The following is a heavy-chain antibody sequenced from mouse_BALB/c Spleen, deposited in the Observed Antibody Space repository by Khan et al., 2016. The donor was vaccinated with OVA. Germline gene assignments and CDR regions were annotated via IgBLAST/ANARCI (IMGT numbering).Heavy chain of an antibody. CDR2: IWSDGST. V-gene: IGHV2-6-1*01. J-gene: IGHJ4*01. CDR3: ARQPYYHYYVMDY. Sequence: VQLQESGPGLVAPSQSLSITCTISGFSLTNYGVHWVRQPPGKGLEWLVVIWSDGSTNYNSTLKSRLSISKDNSKSQVFLKMNSLHTDDTAMYXCARQPYYHYYVMDYWGQGTSVTVSS. D-gene: IGHD2-10*01. CDR1: GFSLTNYG.